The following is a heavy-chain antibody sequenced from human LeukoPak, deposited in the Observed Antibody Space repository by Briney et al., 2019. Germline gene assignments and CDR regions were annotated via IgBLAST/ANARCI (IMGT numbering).Heavy chain of an antibody. CDR3: ARSGCSSTSCYSFYYYYYMDV. V-gene: IGHV1-18*01. J-gene: IGHJ6*03. D-gene: IGHD2-2*02. Sequence: ASVKDSCKASGYTFTNYGITCVRQAPGQGLEWMGWISAYDGNTKYAQKLRGRVTMTTDTSPGTAYMDIRSLRSDDTAVYYCARSGCSSTSCYSFYYYYYMDVWGKGTTVTVSS. CDR1: GYTFTNYG. CDR2: ISAYDGNT.